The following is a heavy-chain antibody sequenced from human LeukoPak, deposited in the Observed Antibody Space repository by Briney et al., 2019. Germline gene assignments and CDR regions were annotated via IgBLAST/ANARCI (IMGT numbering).Heavy chain of an antibody. Sequence: ASVKVSCKASGYTFTGYYMHWVRQAPGQGLEWMGWISAYNGNTNYAQKLQGRVTMTTDTSTSTAYMELRSLRSDDTAVYYCARLIAAAGIGWFDPWGQGTLDTVSS. CDR3: ARLIAAAGIGWFDP. J-gene: IGHJ5*02. D-gene: IGHD6-13*01. CDR1: GYTFTGYY. CDR2: ISAYNGNT. V-gene: IGHV1-18*04.